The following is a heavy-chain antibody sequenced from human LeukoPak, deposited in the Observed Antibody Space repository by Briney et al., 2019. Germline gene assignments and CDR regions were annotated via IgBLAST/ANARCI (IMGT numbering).Heavy chain of an antibody. Sequence: PSETLSLTCAVYGGSFSGYYWSWIRQPPGKGLEWIGEINHSGSTNYNPSLKSRVTISVDTSKNQFSLKLSSVTAADTAVYYCARRRRGYSLGQTPDYWGQGTLVTVSS. CDR3: ARRRRGYSLGQTPDY. V-gene: IGHV4-34*01. CDR1: GGSFSGYY. J-gene: IGHJ4*02. D-gene: IGHD1-1*01. CDR2: INHSGST.